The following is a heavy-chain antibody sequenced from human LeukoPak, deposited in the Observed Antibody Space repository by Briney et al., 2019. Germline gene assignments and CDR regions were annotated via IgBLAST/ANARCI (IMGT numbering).Heavy chain of an antibody. V-gene: IGHV5-10-1*01. CDR1: GYSFPSYW. J-gene: IGHJ4*02. Sequence: GESLKISCKGSGYSFPSYWITWVRQMPGKGLEWMGRIDPSDSYTNYSPSFQGHVTISADKSISAAYLQWSSLKASDTAMYYCARSYSGYDYLDYWGQGTLVTVSS. CDR2: IDPSDSYT. CDR3: ARSYSGYDYLDY. D-gene: IGHD5-12*01.